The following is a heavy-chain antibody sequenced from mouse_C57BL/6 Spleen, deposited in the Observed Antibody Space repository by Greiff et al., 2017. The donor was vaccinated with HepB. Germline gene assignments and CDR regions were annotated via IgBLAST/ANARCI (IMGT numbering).Heavy chain of an antibody. D-gene: IGHD1-1*01. CDR1: GYTFTSYW. Sequence: VQLQQSGTVLARPGASVKMSCKTSGYTFTSYWMHWVKQRPGQGLEWIGAIYPGNSDTSYNQKFKGKAKLTAVTSASTAYMELSSLTNEDSAVYYCTKSGSSKAWFAYWGQGTLVTVSA. CDR2: IYPGNSDT. J-gene: IGHJ3*01. CDR3: TKSGSSKAWFAY. V-gene: IGHV1-5*01.